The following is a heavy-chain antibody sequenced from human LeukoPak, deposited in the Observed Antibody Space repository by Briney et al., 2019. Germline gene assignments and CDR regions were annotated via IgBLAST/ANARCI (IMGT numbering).Heavy chain of an antibody. CDR1: GFTFSDYW. CDR2: VNTDGSST. CDR3: ARGMTYYFGSGKFEY. D-gene: IGHD3-10*01. J-gene: IGHJ4*02. V-gene: IGHV3-74*01. Sequence: PGGSLRLSCAASGFTFSDYWMHWVRQAPGKGLVWVSRVNTDGSSTSYADSVKGRFTISRDNAKNTLYLQMNSLRAEDTAVYYCARGMTYYFGSGKFEYWGQGTLVTVSS.